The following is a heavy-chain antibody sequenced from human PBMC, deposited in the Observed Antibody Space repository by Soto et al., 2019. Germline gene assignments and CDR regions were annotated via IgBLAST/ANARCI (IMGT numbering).Heavy chain of an antibody. CDR2: IYYTGST. CDR3: ASQRPRLCYSWSGFDY. D-gene: IGHD1-20*01. V-gene: IGHV4-39*01. Sequence: SETLSLTCTVSGASTISNSFYWVWIRQPPGKGLEWIGTIYYTGSTYCNPSLKSRITMSVDTSKNLLSLRLTSVTAADTAVYYGASQRPRLCYSWSGFDYWGQGTLVTVSS. J-gene: IGHJ4*02. CDR1: GASTISNSFY.